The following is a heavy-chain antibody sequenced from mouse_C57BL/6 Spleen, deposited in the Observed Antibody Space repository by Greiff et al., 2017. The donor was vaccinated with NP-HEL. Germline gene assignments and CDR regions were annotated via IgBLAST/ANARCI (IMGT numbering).Heavy chain of an antibody. CDR1: GYAFSSSW. Sequence: VQLQQSGPELVKPGASVKISCKASGYAFSSSWMNWVKQRPGKGLEWIGRIYPGDGDTNYNGKFKGKATLTADKSSSTAYMQLSSLTSEDSAVYFCAREGSWDGSWFAYWGQGTLVTVSA. CDR3: AREGSWDGSWFAY. J-gene: IGHJ3*01. V-gene: IGHV1-82*01. CDR2: IYPGDGDT. D-gene: IGHD4-1*01.